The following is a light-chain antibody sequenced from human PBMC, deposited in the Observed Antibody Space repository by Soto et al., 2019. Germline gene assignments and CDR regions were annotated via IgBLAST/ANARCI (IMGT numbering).Light chain of an antibody. CDR2: GAS. V-gene: IGKV1-39*01. J-gene: IGKJ2*01. CDR1: QSISKY. Sequence: DIQMTQSPSSLSASVGDRVSITCRASQSISKYLNWYQHKSGKAPELLIYGASSLQSGVPSRFIGSGSVTDYTLTISSLQPEDFATDYCQQCLRTPYTFGQGTKLEI. CDR3: QQCLRTPYT.